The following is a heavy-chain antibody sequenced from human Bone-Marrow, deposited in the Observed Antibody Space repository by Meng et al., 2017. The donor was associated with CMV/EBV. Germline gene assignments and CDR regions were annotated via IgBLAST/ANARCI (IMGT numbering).Heavy chain of an antibody. CDR2: IYPGDSDT. Sequence: KVSCKGSGYSFTSYWIGWVRQMPGKGLEWMGIIYPGDSDTRYSPSFQGQVTISADKSISTAYLQWSSLKASDTAMYYCAREGAPYYYDSSGHIDYWGQGPLVTVSS. J-gene: IGHJ4*02. V-gene: IGHV5-51*01. CDR1: GYSFTSYW. CDR3: AREGAPYYYDSSGHIDY. D-gene: IGHD3-22*01.